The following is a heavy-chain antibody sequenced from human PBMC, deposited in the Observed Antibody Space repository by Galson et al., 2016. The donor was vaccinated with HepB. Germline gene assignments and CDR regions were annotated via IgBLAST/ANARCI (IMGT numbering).Heavy chain of an antibody. Sequence: SLRLSCAASGFTFSTYTMNWVRQAPGKGLEWVSSISSISSYIYYADSVKGRFTISRDNAKNSLYLQMNSLRAEDTAVYYCAGEGQLELLLDYWGQGTLVTVSS. V-gene: IGHV3-21*01. CDR1: GFTFSTYT. CDR3: AGEGQLELLLDY. J-gene: IGHJ4*02. CDR2: ISSISSYI. D-gene: IGHD1-7*01.